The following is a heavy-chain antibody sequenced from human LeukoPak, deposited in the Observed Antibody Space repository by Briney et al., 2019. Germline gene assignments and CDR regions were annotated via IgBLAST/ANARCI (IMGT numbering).Heavy chain of an antibody. D-gene: IGHD4-23*01. CDR3: ATSFAGGNPGKFYFDY. J-gene: IGHJ4*02. V-gene: IGHV1-18*01. CDR1: GYTFTSYG. Sequence: ASVKVSCKASGYTFTSYGISWVRQAPGQGLEWMGWISAYNGNTNYAQELQGRVTMTTDTSTSTAYMELRSLRSDDTAVYYCATSFAGGNPGKFYFDYWGQGTLVTVSS. CDR2: ISAYNGNT.